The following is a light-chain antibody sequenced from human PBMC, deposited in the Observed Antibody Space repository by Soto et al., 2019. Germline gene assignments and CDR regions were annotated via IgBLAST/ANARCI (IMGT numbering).Light chain of an antibody. Sequence: QYVLTQPPSASGTPGQRVTISCSGSSSHIGSNYVSWYQQLPGTAPKLLIYSDNQRPSGVSDRFSGSKSGTSASLAVSGLRSEDEADYYCAAWDDSLSGVVFGGGTKLTVL. CDR1: SSHIGSNY. CDR3: AAWDDSLSGVV. V-gene: IGLV1-47*02. J-gene: IGLJ2*01. CDR2: SDN.